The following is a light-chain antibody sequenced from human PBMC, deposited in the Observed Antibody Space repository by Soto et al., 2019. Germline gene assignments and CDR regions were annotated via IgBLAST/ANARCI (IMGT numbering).Light chain of an antibody. CDR1: QAINSY. Sequence: AIRMTQSPSSLSASTGDRVTITCRASQAINSYLAWYQQKPGKAPKLLIYGASTLQSGVPSRFSGSGSGTDFTLTISCLQSEDFATYYCQQYCSYPFTFGPGTKVDFK. J-gene: IGKJ3*01. CDR3: QQYCSYPFT. CDR2: GAS. V-gene: IGKV1-8*01.